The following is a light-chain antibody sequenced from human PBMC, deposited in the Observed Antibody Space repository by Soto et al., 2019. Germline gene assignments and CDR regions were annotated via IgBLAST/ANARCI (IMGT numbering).Light chain of an antibody. Sequence: QAVVTQEPSLTVSPGGTVSLTCGSSTGAVTSEHYAYWFQQNPGQAPRTLIYNTNNKQSWTPARFSGSLLGGKAALTLSGAEPEDEDEYYCLLSYSGPRVFGGGTKLTVL. CDR1: TGAVTSEHY. J-gene: IGLJ3*02. V-gene: IGLV7-46*01. CDR3: LLSYSGPRV. CDR2: NTN.